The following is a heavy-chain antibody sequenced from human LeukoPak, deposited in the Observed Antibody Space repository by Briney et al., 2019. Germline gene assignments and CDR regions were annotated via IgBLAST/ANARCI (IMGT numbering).Heavy chain of an antibody. CDR2: MNPNSGNT. D-gene: IGHD3-9*01. CDR3: ARDSVLRYFDWLGRGAFDI. Sequence: ASVKVSCKASGYTFTSYDINWVRQATGQGLEWMGWMNPNSGNTGYAQKFQGRVTMTRDTSISTAYMELSRLRSDDTAVYYCARDSVLRYFDWLGRGAFDIWGQGTMVTVSS. V-gene: IGHV1-8*01. J-gene: IGHJ3*02. CDR1: GYTFTSYD.